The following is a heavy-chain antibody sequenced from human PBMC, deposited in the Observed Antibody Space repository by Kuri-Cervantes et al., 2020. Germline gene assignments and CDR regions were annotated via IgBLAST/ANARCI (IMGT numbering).Heavy chain of an antibody. CDR2: ISAYNGNT. D-gene: IGHD1-7*01. CDR1: GYTFTSYG. V-gene: IGHV1-18*01. Sequence: ASVKVSCKASGYTFTSYGISWVRQAPGQGLEWMGWISAYNGNTNYAQQLQGRVTMTRDTSISTAYMELSRLRSDDTAVYYCAKDAGNFMIPYYGMDVWGQGTTVTVSS. J-gene: IGHJ6*02. CDR3: AKDAGNFMIPYYGMDV.